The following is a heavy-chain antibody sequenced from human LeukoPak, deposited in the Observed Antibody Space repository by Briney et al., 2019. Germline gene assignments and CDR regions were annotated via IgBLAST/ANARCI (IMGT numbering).Heavy chain of an antibody. D-gene: IGHD2-2*01. CDR2: INPNSGGT. V-gene: IGHV1-2*02. CDR3: AIKPGYCSSTGCRPLEFDP. CDR1: GYTFTGYY. J-gene: IGHJ5*02. Sequence: ASVKVSCKASGYTFTGYYMHWVRQAPGQGLEWMGWINPNSGGTNYAQKFQGRVTMTRDTSISTAYMELSRLRSDDTAVYYCAIKPGYCSSTGCRPLEFDPWGQRTLVTVSS.